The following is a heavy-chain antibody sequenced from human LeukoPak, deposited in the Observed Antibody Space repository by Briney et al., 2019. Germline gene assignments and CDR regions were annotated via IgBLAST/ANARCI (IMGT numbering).Heavy chain of an antibody. CDR3: ASGRFLEWLLSPGWFDP. CDR1: GGSISSGGYY. Sequence: SETLSLTCTVSGGSISSGGYYWSWIRQHPGKGLEWIGYIYYGGSTYYTPSLKSRVTISVDTSKNQFSLKLSSVTAADTAVYYCASGRFLEWLLSPGWFDPWGQGTLVTVSS. J-gene: IGHJ5*02. V-gene: IGHV4-31*03. D-gene: IGHD3-3*01. CDR2: IYYGGST.